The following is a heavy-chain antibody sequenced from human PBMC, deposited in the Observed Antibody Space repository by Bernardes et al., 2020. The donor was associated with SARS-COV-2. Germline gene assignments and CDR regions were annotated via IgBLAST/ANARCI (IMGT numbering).Heavy chain of an antibody. Sequence: GGTLRLSCAASGFTFSSYCMSWVRKAPGKGLEWVANIKQDGSEKYYVDSVKGRFTISRDNAKNSLYLQMNSLRAEDTAVYYCARDTLGPYVGVDYWGQGTLVTVSS. D-gene: IGHD3-10*02. CDR1: GFTFSSYC. V-gene: IGHV3-7*01. CDR3: ARDTLGPYVGVDY. CDR2: IKQDGSEK. J-gene: IGHJ4*02.